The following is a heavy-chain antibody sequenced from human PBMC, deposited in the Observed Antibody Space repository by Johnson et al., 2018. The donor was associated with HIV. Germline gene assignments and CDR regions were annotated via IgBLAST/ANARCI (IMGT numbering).Heavy chain of an antibody. Sequence: VQLVESGGGLVQPGGSLRLSCAASGFTVSSNYMSWVRQAPVKGLEWVSVIYSGGSTYYADSVKGRFTISRDNSKNTLYLQMNSLTVEDTAVYYCAGGTTGTTRENAFDIWGQGTMVIVSS. J-gene: IGHJ3*02. D-gene: IGHD1-1*01. V-gene: IGHV3-66*01. CDR1: GFTVSSNY. CDR3: AGGTTGTTRENAFDI. CDR2: IYSGGST.